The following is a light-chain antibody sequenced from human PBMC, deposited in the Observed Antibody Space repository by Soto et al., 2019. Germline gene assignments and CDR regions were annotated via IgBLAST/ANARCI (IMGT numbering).Light chain of an antibody. V-gene: IGKV4-1*01. CDR3: QQYYDTPST. CDR2: WPS. Sequence: DIVMTQSPDSLAVSLGEMATINCKSSQSVLYSSNNNNYISWYQQKPGQPPKLIIYWPSTRESGVPDRFSGRGCGTDFTLTISSLQAEDVASYYCQQYYDTPSTFGQGAKGEI. CDR1: QSVLYSSNNNNY. J-gene: IGKJ1*01.